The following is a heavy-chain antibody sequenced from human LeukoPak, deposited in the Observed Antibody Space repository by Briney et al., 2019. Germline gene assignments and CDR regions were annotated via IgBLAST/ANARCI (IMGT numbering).Heavy chain of an antibody. V-gene: IGHV1-69*05. J-gene: IGHJ4*02. D-gene: IGHD3-10*01. Sequence: SVRVSCKASGGTFSSYAISWVRQAPGQGLEWMGGIIPIFGTANYAQKFQGRVTITTDESTSTAYMELSSLRSEDTAVYYCARGFSVRGVMDYWGQGTLVTVSS. CDR3: ARGFSVRGVMDY. CDR1: GGTFSSYA. CDR2: IIPIFGTA.